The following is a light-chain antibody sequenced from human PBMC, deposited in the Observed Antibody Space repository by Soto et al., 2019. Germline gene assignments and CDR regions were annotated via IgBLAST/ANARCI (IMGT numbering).Light chain of an antibody. Sequence: EIVMTQSPATLSVSPGERATLSCRASQSVGYRLAWYQQKPGQAPRLLIYDASTRATGFPARFSGSGSGTEFALTISSLQSEDFAVSYCQQYNNWPPFTFGPGTKVDIK. CDR3: QQYNNWPPFT. CDR1: QSVGYR. J-gene: IGKJ3*01. CDR2: DAS. V-gene: IGKV3-15*01.